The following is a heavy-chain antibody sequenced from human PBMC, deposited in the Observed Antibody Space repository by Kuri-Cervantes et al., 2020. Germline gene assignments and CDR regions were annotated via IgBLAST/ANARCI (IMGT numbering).Heavy chain of an antibody. D-gene: IGHD3-16*01. CDR3: ARRGSYNFDF. CDR2: IYPGDSDT. V-gene: IGHV5-51*01. Sequence: GESLKISCAASGFTFSSYWMSWVRQMPGKGLEWMGVIYPGDSDTKYSPSFQDHVTISADKSINTAYLQWSSLKASDTAIYYCARRGSYNFDFWGQGTLVTVSS. CDR1: GFTFSSYW. J-gene: IGHJ4*02.